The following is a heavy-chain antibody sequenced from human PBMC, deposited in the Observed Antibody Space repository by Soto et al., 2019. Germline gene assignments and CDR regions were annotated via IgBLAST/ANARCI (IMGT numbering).Heavy chain of an antibody. J-gene: IGHJ4*02. CDR3: ARGLIPMIVGLDY. Sequence: GWSLRLSCAASGFTFSNYGMHWVRQAPGKGLEWVAVISYDGSDKYYADSVKGRFTISRDDSKNTLYLQMNSLRAEDTAVYYCARGLIPMIVGLDYWGQGTLVTVSS. V-gene: IGHV3-30*03. CDR1: GFTFSNYG. D-gene: IGHD3-22*01. CDR2: ISYDGSDK.